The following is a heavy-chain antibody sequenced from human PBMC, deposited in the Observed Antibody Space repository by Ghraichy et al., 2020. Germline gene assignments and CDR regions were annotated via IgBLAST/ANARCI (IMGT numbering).Heavy chain of an antibody. V-gene: IGHV3-23*01. Sequence: GESLRLSCAASGFTFSSYAMSWVRQAPGKGLEWVSAISGSGGSTYYADSVKGRFTISRDNSKNTLYLQMNSLRAEDTAVYYCGSGSYYYYGMDVWGQGTTVTVSS. D-gene: IGHD1-26*01. CDR3: GSGSYYYYGMDV. J-gene: IGHJ6*02. CDR2: ISGSGGST. CDR1: GFTFSSYA.